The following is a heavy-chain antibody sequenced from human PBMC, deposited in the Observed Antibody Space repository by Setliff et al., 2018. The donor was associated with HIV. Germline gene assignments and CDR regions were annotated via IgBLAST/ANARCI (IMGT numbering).Heavy chain of an antibody. V-gene: IGHV4-59*08. CDR3: ARHLGRKHSSSPFDY. D-gene: IGHD6-6*01. CDR1: GGSISRYY. Sequence: SETLSLTCTVSGGSISRYYWSWIRQPPGKGLEWIGYIYYSGSTNYNPSLKSRVTISVDTSKNQFSLKLSSVTAADTAVYYCARHLGRKHSSSPFDYWGQGALVTVSS. CDR2: IYYSGST. J-gene: IGHJ4*02.